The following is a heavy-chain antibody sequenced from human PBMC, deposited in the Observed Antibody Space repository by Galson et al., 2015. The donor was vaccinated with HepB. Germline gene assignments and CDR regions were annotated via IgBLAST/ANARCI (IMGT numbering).Heavy chain of an antibody. CDR3: AKGAGGYSYGFDY. Sequence: SLRLSCAASGFTFSSYAMSWVRQAPGKGLEWVSAISGSGGSTYYADSVKGRFTISRDNSRNTLYLQMNSLRAEDTAVYYCAKGAGGYSYGFDYWGQGTLVTVSS. V-gene: IGHV3-23*01. CDR1: GFTFSSYA. J-gene: IGHJ4*02. D-gene: IGHD5-18*01. CDR2: ISGSGGST.